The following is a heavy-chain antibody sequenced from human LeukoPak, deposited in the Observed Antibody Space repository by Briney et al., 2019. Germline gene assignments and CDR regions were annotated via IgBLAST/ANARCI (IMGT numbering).Heavy chain of an antibody. CDR1: GFTFSSYS. D-gene: IGHD2-2*01. Sequence: SGGSLRLSCAASGFTFSSYSMNWVRQAPGKGLEWVSYVSSASGSIYYADSVKGRFTISRDNAKNSLFLQMNSLRAEDTAVYYCARLPAYCSSTSCYYDCWGQGTLVTVSS. J-gene: IGHJ4*02. V-gene: IGHV3-48*04. CDR2: VSSASGSI. CDR3: ARLPAYCSSTSCYYDC.